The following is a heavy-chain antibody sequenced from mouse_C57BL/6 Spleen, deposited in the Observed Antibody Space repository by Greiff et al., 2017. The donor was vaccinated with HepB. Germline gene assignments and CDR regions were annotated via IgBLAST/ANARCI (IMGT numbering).Heavy chain of an antibody. CDR3: ARLITTVVES. J-gene: IGHJ2*01. V-gene: IGHV1-64*01. Sequence: QVHVKQPGAELVKPGASVKLSCKASGYTFTSYWMHWVKQRPGQGLEWIGMIHPNSGSTNYNEKFKSKATLTVDKSSSTAYMQLSSLTSEDSAVYYCARLITTVVESWGQGTTLTVSS. CDR1: GYTFTSYW. D-gene: IGHD1-1*01. CDR2: IHPNSGST.